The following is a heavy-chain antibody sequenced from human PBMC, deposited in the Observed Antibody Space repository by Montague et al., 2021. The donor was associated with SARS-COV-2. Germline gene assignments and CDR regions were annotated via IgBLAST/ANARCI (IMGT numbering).Heavy chain of an antibody. D-gene: IGHD3-22*01. V-gene: IGHV4-39*01. CDR1: VGSNRSSSWN. CDR3: ARQEYYYDSSCYGRMDWFDP. CDR2: IYYSGST. Sequence: SETLSLTCSISVGSNRSSSWNCARLRHTQGTRLDWIGSIYYSGSTYYNPSLKSRVTISVDTSKNQFSLKLSSVTAADTAVYYCARQEYYYDSSCYGRMDWFDPWGQGTLVTVSS. J-gene: IGHJ5*02.